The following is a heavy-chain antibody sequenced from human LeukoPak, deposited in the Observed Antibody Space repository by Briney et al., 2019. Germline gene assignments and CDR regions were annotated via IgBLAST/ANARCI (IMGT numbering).Heavy chain of an antibody. J-gene: IGHJ5*02. CDR3: ARDTVGATWVNWFDP. CDR1: RFTFSSYS. Sequence: PGGSLRLSCAASRFTFSSYSMNWVRQAPGKGLEWVSSISSSGSYIYYADSVKGRFTISRDNAKNSLYLQMNSLRAEDTAVYYCARDTVGATWVNWFDPWGQGTLVTVSS. CDR2: ISSSGSYI. V-gene: IGHV3-21*01. D-gene: IGHD1-26*01.